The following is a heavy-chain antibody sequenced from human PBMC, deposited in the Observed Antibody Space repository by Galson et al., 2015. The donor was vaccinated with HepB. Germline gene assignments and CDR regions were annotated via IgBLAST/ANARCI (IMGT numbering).Heavy chain of an antibody. J-gene: IGHJ4*02. D-gene: IGHD2-15*01. CDR3: ARLYCSGGSCYFDY. V-gene: IGHV3-64*01. CDR2: INTNGGST. CDR1: GFTFSSYA. Sequence: ASGFTFSSYAMHWVRQAPGKGLAYVSAINTNGGSTNYASSVKGRFTISRDNSKNTLYLQMGSLRAEDMAVYYCARLYCSGGSCYFDYWGQGTLVTVSS.